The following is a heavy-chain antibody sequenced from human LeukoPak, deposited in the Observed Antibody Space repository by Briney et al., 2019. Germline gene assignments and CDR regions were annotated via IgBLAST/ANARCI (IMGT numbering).Heavy chain of an antibody. CDR3: AGLDTIMVRDAGY. V-gene: IGHV3-7*01. J-gene: IGHJ4*02. Sequence: GGSLRLSCAASGFTFSNYWMSWVRQAPGKGLEWVANIRKDGNDEYYVDSVKGRFTISRDNAKNSLYLQMNSLRAEDMAVYYCAGLDTIMVRDAGYWGQGTLVIVSS. CDR2: IRKDGNDE. CDR1: GFTFSNYW. D-gene: IGHD5-18*01.